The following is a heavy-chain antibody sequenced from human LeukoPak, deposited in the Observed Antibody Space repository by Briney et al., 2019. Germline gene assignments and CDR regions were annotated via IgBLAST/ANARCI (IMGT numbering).Heavy chain of an antibody. J-gene: IGHJ4*02. CDR3: ARAGPSSSWHQFDY. D-gene: IGHD6-13*01. CDR1: GFTFSSYW. V-gene: IGHV3-23*01. CDR2: ISGSGGST. Sequence: GGSLRLSCAASGFTFSSYWMHWVRQAPGKGLEWVSTISGSGGSTYYADSVKDRFTISRDNSKNTLYLQMNRLRAEDTAVYYCARAGPSSSWHQFDYWGQGTLVTVSS.